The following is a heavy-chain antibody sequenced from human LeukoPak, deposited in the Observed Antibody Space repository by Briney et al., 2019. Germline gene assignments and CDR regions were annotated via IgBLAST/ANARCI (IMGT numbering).Heavy chain of an antibody. CDR2: IYYSGST. Sequence: SETLSLTRTVSGGSISSSSYYWGWIRQPPGKGLEWIGSIYYSGSTYYNPSLKSRVTISVDTSKNQFSLKLSSVTAADTAVYYCARGGDFDYWGQGTLVTVSS. J-gene: IGHJ4*02. V-gene: IGHV4-39*07. CDR3: ARGGDFDY. CDR1: GGSISSSSYY.